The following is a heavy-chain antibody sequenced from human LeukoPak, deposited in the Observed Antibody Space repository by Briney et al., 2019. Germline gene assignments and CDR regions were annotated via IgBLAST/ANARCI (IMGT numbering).Heavy chain of an antibody. CDR2: INHSGST. V-gene: IGHV4-34*01. J-gene: IGHJ4*02. D-gene: IGHD3-22*01. CDR3: ARSWDYDSSGYYYVDY. CDR1: GGSFSGDY. Sequence: SETLSLTCAVYGGSFSGDYWSWIRQPPGNGLKWIGEINHSGSTNHNPSLKSRVTISVDTSKNQFSLKLSSVTAADTAVYYCARSWDYDSSGYYYVDYWGQGTLVTVSS.